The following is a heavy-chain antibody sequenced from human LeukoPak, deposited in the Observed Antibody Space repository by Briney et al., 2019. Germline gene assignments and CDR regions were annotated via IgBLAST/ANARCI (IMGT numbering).Heavy chain of an antibody. Sequence: GGSLRLSCAASGFNFRGQAMSWVRQGPGKGLEWVAGISGRGETTYYADSVKGRFTISRDNSKNTLFLQVNSLRAEDTAVYYCAKDVIRGSISYFDSGGQGTLVTVSS. CDR3: AKDVIRGSISYFDS. J-gene: IGHJ4*02. CDR1: GFNFRGQA. D-gene: IGHD3-10*01. CDR2: ISGRGETT. V-gene: IGHV3-23*01.